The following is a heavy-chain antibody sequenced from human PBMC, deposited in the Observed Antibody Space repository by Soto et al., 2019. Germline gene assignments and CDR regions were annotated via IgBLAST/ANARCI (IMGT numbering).Heavy chain of an antibody. CDR1: GFTFSSYA. J-gene: IGHJ5*02. CDR2: ISGSGGST. Sequence: GGSLSLSCAASGFTFSSYAMSWVRQAPGKGLEWVSAISGSGGSTYYADSVKGRFTISRDNSKNTLYLQMNSLRAEDTAVYYCAKDHTIAVAGTPVYGWFDPWGQGTLVTVSS. CDR3: AKDHTIAVAGTPVYGWFDP. V-gene: IGHV3-23*01. D-gene: IGHD6-19*01.